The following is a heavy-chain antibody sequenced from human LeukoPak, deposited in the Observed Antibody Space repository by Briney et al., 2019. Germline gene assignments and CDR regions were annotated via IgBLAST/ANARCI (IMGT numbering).Heavy chain of an antibody. Sequence: GGSLRLSCAASGFTFSSYEVNWVRQAPGKGLEWVSYISSSGSTIYYADSVKGRFTISRDNAKNSLYLQMNSLRAEDTAVYYCASGDTAMVAVDYWGQGTLVTVSS. J-gene: IGHJ4*02. V-gene: IGHV3-48*03. D-gene: IGHD5-18*01. CDR2: ISSSGSTI. CDR1: GFTFSSYE. CDR3: ASGDTAMVAVDY.